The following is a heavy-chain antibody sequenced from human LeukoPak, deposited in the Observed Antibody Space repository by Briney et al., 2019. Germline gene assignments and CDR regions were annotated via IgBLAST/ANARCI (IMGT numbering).Heavy chain of an antibody. D-gene: IGHD6-6*01. J-gene: IGHJ4*02. V-gene: IGHV4-34*01. CDR3: ARHPNSIAAGFDY. CDR2: INHSGST. CDR1: GGSFSGYY. Sequence: SSETLSLTCAVYGGSFSGYYWSWIRQPPGKGLEWIGEINHSGSTNYNPSLKSRVTISVDTSKNQFSLKLSSVTAADTAVYYCARHPNSIAAGFDYWGQGTLVTVSS.